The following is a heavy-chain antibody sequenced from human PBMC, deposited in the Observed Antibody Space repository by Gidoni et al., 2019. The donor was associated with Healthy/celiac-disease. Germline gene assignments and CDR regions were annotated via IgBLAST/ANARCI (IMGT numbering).Heavy chain of an antibody. CDR2: IYHSGST. J-gene: IGHJ4*02. CDR1: GGSFSSSNW. D-gene: IGHD3-9*01. Sequence: QVQLQESGPGLVKPSGTLSLTCAVSGGSFSSSNWWSWVRQPPGKGLEWIGEIYHSGSTNYNPSLKSRVTISVDKSKNQFSLKLSSVTAADTAVYYCASVYYDILTGYSGAFDYWGQGTLVTVSS. V-gene: IGHV4-4*02. CDR3: ASVYYDILTGYSGAFDY.